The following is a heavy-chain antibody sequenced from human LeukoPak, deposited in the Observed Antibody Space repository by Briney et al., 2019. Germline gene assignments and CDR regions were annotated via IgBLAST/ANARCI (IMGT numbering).Heavy chain of an antibody. CDR3: ARQAVAEEYYFDY. V-gene: IGHV4-38-2*02. J-gene: IGHJ4*02. CDR1: GYSISSGYY. Sequence: SETLSLTCTVSGYSISSGYYWGWIRQPPGKGLEWIGSIYHSGSTYYNPSLKSRVTISVDTSKNQFSLKLSSVTAADTAVYYCARQAVAEEYYFDYWGQGTLVTVSS. D-gene: IGHD6-19*01. CDR2: IYHSGST.